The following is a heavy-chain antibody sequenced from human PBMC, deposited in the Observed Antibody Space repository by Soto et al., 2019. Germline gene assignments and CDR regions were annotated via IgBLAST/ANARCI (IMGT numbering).Heavy chain of an antibody. CDR3: ARDFVPRFLEWLSSYYYGMDV. V-gene: IGHV4-34*09. D-gene: IGHD3-3*01. Sequence: SETLSLTCAVYGGSFSGYYWSWIRQPPGKGLEWIGYIYYSGTTYYNPSLKSRVSISDDTSKNQFSLQLSSVTAADTAVYYCARDFVPRFLEWLSSYYYGMDVWGQGTTVTVSS. CDR1: GGSFSGYY. CDR2: IYYSGTT. J-gene: IGHJ6*02.